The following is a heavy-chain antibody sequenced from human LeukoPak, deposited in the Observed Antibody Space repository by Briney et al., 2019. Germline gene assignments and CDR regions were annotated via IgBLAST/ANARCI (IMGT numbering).Heavy chain of an antibody. J-gene: IGHJ4*02. D-gene: IGHD1-26*01. Sequence: GGSLRLSCAASGFTFSNYGMHWVRQAPGKGLEWLAAIFYDGSKEHYADTVKGRFTISRDNSKNTVYLQMNSLRAEDTAVYYCATRYSGSYHIFYWGQGTLVTVSS. CDR2: IFYDGSKE. V-gene: IGHV3-33*01. CDR3: ATRYSGSYHIFY. CDR1: GFTFSNYG.